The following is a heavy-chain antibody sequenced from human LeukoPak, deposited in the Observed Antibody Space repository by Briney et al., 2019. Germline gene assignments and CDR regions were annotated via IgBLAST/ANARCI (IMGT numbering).Heavy chain of an antibody. D-gene: IGHD3-9*01. Sequence: ASVKVSCKASGYTFTGYYMHWVRQAPGQGLEWMGWINPNSGGTNYAQKFQGWVTMTRDTSISTACMELSRLRSDDTAVYYCARAPGDILTGYEWYFDLWGRGTLVTVSS. J-gene: IGHJ2*01. V-gene: IGHV1-2*04. CDR1: GYTFTGYY. CDR2: INPNSGGT. CDR3: ARAPGDILTGYEWYFDL.